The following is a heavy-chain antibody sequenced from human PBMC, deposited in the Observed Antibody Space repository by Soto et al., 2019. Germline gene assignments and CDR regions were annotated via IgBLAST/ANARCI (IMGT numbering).Heavy chain of an antibody. CDR1: GFTFSSYW. CDR2: IKEDGSER. Sequence: EVQLVESGGGLVQPGGSLRLSCAASGFTFSSYWMSWVRQAPGKGLEWVANIKEDGSERYYVDSVKGRFTISRDNAKNSRYLQLSSLIAEDTAVYYCARAAGADKEDYWGQGTLVTVSS. D-gene: IGHD3-10*01. V-gene: IGHV3-7*04. J-gene: IGHJ4*02. CDR3: ARAAGADKEDY.